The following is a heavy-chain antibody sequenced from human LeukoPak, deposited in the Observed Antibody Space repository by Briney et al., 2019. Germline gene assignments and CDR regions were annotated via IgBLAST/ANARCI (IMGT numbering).Heavy chain of an antibody. CDR2: VYHSGST. V-gene: IGHV4-30-2*01. CDR1: GGSISSGGFS. D-gene: IGHD3-22*01. J-gene: IGHJ4*02. Sequence: PSQTLSLTCAVSGGSISSGGFSWNWIRQPPGKGLEWIGYVYHSGSTSYNPSLKSRVTISVDRSKNQFSLKLSSVTAEDTAMYYCARVIADNSAYYRNFDFWGQGTLVTVSS. CDR3: ARVIADNSAYYRNFDF.